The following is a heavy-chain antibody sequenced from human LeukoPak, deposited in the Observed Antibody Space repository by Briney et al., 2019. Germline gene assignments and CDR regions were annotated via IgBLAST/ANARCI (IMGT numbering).Heavy chain of an antibody. D-gene: IGHD3-22*01. CDR3: ARGATYYYDSSGYYEPFDY. J-gene: IGHJ4*02. Sequence: GASVKVSCKASGGTFSSYAISWVRQAPGQGLEWMGWINPNSGGTNYAQKFQGRVTMTRDTSISTAYMELSRLRSDDTAVYYCARGATYYYDSSGYYEPFDYWGQGTLVTVSS. V-gene: IGHV1-2*02. CDR2: INPNSGGT. CDR1: GGTFSSYA.